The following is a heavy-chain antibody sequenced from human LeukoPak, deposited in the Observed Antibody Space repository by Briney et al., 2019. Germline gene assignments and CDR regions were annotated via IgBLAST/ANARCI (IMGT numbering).Heavy chain of an antibody. J-gene: IGHJ4*02. CDR1: GVAFSSYA. CDR3: ARDRVVFDY. V-gene: IGHV3-30*11. CDR2: ISYDGSNK. D-gene: IGHD2-15*01. Sequence: RLSCRSSGVAFSSYAMHGGRRAPGKELEWVAVISYDGSNKYYADSVKGRFTISRDNSNNTLYLQMNSLRAEDTAVYYCARDRVVFDYWGQGTLVTVSS.